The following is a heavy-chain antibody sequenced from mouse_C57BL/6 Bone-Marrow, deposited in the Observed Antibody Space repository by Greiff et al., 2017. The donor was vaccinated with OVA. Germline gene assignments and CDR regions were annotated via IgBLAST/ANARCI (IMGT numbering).Heavy chain of an antibody. D-gene: IGHD4-1*01. Sequence: QVQLQQSGPGLVQPSQSLSITCTVSGFSLTSYGVHWVRQSPGKGLEWLGGIWSGGSTDYNAAFISRLSISKDNSKSTVFFKMHSLQADDTAIYYCARGDWDVGFAYWGQGTLVTVSA. V-gene: IGHV2-2*01. CDR2: IWSGGST. CDR3: ARGDWDVGFAY. J-gene: IGHJ3*01. CDR1: GFSLTSYG.